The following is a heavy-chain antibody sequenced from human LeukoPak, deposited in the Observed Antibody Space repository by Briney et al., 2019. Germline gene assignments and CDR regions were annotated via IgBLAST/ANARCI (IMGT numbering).Heavy chain of an antibody. Sequence: GGSLRLSCAASGFTFSSYSMNWVRQAPGKGLEWVSAISGSGGSTYYADSVKGRFTISRDNSKNTLYLQMNSLRAEDTAVYYCAKGLFQMDTAMVTFYYWGQGTLVTVSS. V-gene: IGHV3-23*01. CDR3: AKGLFQMDTAMVTFYY. J-gene: IGHJ4*02. CDR2: ISGSGGST. D-gene: IGHD5-18*01. CDR1: GFTFSSYS.